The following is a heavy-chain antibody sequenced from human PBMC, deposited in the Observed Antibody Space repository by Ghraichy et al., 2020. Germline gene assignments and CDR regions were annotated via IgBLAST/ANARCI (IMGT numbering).Heavy chain of an antibody. Sequence: SETLSLTCTVSGVSISSSYWTWIRQPAGKGLEWIGLIYTSGSTNYNPSLKSRVTMSLDTSKNQFSLKLTSVTAADTAVYYCARSFRQQHLGGSFDYWGQGTLVTVSS. D-gene: IGHD6-13*01. CDR2: IYTSGST. J-gene: IGHJ4*02. CDR3: ARSFRQQHLGGSFDY. V-gene: IGHV4-4*07. CDR1: GVSISSSY.